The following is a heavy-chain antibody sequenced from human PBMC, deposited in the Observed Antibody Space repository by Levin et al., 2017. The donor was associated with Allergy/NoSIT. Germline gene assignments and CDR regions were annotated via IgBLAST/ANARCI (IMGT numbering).Heavy chain of an antibody. V-gene: IGHV3-23*01. CDR2: ISGSGGST. Sequence: PGGSLRLSCAASGFTFSSYAMSWVRQAPGKGLEWVSAISGSGGSTYYADSVKGRFTISRDNSKNTLYLQMNSLRAEDTAVYYCARSGTPPQLRFLEWYEFGYWGQGTLVTVSS. J-gene: IGHJ4*02. D-gene: IGHD3-3*01. CDR3: ARSGTPPQLRFLEWYEFGY. CDR1: GFTFSSYA.